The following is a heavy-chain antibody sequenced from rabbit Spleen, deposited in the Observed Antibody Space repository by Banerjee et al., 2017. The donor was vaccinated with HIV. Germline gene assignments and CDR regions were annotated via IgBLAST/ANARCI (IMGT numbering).Heavy chain of an antibody. CDR1: GFSLSHSDW. CDR2: IDPIFGTT. V-gene: IGHV1S40*01. J-gene: IGHJ6*01. Sequence: QSLEESGGDLVKPGASLTLTCTASGFSLSHSDWIYWVRQAPGKGLEWIGYIDPIFGTTHYASWAKGRFTISKTSSTTVTLQMTSLTAADTATYFCAREKSGDYGYDLWGPGTLVTVS. D-gene: IGHD6-1*01. CDR3: AREKSGDYGYDL.